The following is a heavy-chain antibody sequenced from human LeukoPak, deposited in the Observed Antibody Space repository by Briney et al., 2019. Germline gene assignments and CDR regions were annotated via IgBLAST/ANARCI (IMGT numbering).Heavy chain of an antibody. Sequence: ASVKVSCKVSGYTLTELSMHWERQAPGKGLEWMGGFDPEDGETIYAQKFQGRVTMTEDTSTDTAYMELSSLRSEDTAVYYCATGRYQLLYDWFDPWGQGTLVTVYS. CDR3: ATGRYQLLYDWFDP. CDR1: GYTLTELS. D-gene: IGHD2-2*02. J-gene: IGHJ5*02. V-gene: IGHV1-24*01. CDR2: FDPEDGET.